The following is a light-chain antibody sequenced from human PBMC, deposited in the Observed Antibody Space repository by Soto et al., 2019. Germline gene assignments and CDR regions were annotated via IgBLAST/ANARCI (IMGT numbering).Light chain of an antibody. Sequence: DIQMTQSPSSLSASVGDRVTITCRASQYISNYLSWYQQKPGKAPKLLIYAASDLQRGVPSRFSGSGSGTYFAHTISSLQPEYFATYFCQQSYSPTATFGLGTNVDIK. CDR1: QYISNY. J-gene: IGKJ1*01. CDR3: QQSYSPTAT. CDR2: AAS. V-gene: IGKV1-39*01.